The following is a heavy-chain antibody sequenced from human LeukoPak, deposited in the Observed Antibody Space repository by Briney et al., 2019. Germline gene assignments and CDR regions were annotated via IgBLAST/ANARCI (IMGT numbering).Heavy chain of an antibody. D-gene: IGHD5-24*01. V-gene: IGHV4-61*02. CDR1: GGSISSGSYY. J-gene: IGHJ2*01. CDR2: IYTSGTT. Sequence: PSQTLSLTCTVSGGSISSGSYYWSWIRQPAGKGLEWIGRIYTSGTTNYNPSLKSRVTITLDTSKNQFSLKLSSVTAADTAVYYCARDRGDGYNYSWYFDLWGRGTLVTVSS. CDR3: ARDRGDGYNYSWYFDL.